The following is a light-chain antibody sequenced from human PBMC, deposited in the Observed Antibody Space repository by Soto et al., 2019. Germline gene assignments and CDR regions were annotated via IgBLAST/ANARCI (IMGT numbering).Light chain of an antibody. V-gene: IGLV3-9*01. CDR1: NIGTKS. CDR2: RDN. J-gene: IGLJ2*01. Sequence: SYELTQPLSVSVALGQTARITCGGNNIGTKSVHWYQQKPGQAPVLVIYRDNIRPSGIPERFSGSNSGNTATLTISRAQAGDEADYSCQVWDSSTVVFGGGTKLTVL. CDR3: QVWDSSTVV.